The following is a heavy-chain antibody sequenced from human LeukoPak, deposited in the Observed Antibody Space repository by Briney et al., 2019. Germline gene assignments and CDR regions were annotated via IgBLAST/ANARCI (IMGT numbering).Heavy chain of an antibody. CDR2: IKQDGSEK. D-gene: IGHD6-19*01. Sequence: GGSLRLSCAASGFTFSDYWMSWVRQAPGKGLEWVANIKQDGSEKYYVDSVKGRFTISRDNAKNSLYVQMSSLSAEDTAVYYCARANRPWYSSGFDYWGQGTLVTVSS. V-gene: IGHV3-7*01. CDR1: GFTFSDYW. J-gene: IGHJ4*02. CDR3: ARANRPWYSSGFDY.